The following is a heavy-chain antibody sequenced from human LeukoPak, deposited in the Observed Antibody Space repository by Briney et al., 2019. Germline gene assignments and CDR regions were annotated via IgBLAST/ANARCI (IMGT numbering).Heavy chain of an antibody. CDR2: ISAYNGNT. V-gene: IGHV1-18*04. Sequence: ASVKVSCKASGYTFTSYGISWVRQAPGQGLEWMGWISAYNGNTNYAQTLQGRVTMTTDTSTSTAYMELRSLRSDDTAVYYCARVSMDIVVVPAAIGYYGMDVWGKGTTVTVSS. CDR1: GYTFTSYG. J-gene: IGHJ6*04. D-gene: IGHD2-2*03. CDR3: ARVSMDIVVVPAAIGYYGMDV.